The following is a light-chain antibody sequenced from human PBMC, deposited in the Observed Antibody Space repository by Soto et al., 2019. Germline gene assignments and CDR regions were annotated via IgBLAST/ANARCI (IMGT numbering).Light chain of an antibody. CDR3: SSYTSSSTDV. J-gene: IGLJ1*01. Sequence: QSVLPQSASGSGSPGQSVTISCTGTSSDVGGYNYVSWYQQHPGKAPKLMIYEVSNRPSGVSNRFSGSKSGNTASLTISGLQAEDEADYYCSSYTSSSTDVFGTGTRSPS. CDR2: EVS. CDR1: SSDVGGYNY. V-gene: IGLV2-14*01.